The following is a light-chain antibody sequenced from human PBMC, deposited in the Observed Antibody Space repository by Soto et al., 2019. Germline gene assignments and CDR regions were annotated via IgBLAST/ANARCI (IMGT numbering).Light chain of an antibody. J-gene: IGKJ1*01. CDR2: AAS. V-gene: IGKV1-39*01. CDR1: QSISSY. Sequence: DIQMTQSPSSLSASVVDIVRIIFLSSQSISSYLNWYQQKPGKAPKLLIYAASSLQTGVPSRFSGSGSGTDFSLTISSLQPEDFSPYYCQQSYSTPRTCGQGTKGDIK. CDR3: QQSYSTPRT.